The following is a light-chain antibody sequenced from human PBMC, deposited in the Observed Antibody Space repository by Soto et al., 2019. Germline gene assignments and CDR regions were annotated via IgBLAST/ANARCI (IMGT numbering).Light chain of an antibody. CDR2: NAS. CDR1: QSVGRDY. Sequence: EIVLTQSPSTLSLSPGERATLSCRASQSVGRDYLAWYQQKPGQAPRLVIYNASSLESGVPSRFSGSGSGTEFTLTISSLQPDDFATYYCQQYNSYWTFGQGTKVDIK. J-gene: IGKJ1*01. V-gene: IGKV3-20*02. CDR3: QQYNSYWT.